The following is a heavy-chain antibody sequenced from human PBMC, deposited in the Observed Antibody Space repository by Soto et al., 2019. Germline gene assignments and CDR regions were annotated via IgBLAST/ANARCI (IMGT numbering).Heavy chain of an antibody. CDR3: VRSGDNYNLLDY. J-gene: IGHJ4*02. Sequence: SLRLSCAASGFTLSDHYMSLIRQAPGKGLEWIGYSGNSGSFTRDADSVKGRFSISRDNAKNSLYLQINSLRGDDTAIYYCVRSGDNYNLLDYWGQGTQVTVSS. D-gene: IGHD1-1*01. V-gene: IGHV3-11*06. CDR2: SGNSGSFT. CDR1: GFTLSDHY.